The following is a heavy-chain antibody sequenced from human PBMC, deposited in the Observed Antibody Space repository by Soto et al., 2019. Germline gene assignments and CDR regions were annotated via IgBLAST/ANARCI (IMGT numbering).Heavy chain of an antibody. Sequence: SETLSLTCAVSGGSISSSNWWSWVRQPPGKGLEWIGEIYHSGSTNYNPSLKSRVTISVDKSKNQFSLKLSSVTAADTAVYYCARGEYDYVWGSYRPLDIWGQGTMVT. CDR1: GGSISSSNW. J-gene: IGHJ3*02. V-gene: IGHV4-4*02. CDR2: IYHSGST. CDR3: ARGEYDYVWGSYRPLDI. D-gene: IGHD3-16*02.